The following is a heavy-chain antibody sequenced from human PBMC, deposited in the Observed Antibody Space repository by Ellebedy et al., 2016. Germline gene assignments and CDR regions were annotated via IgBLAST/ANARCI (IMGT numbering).Heavy chain of an antibody. CDR3: ARGLVPRGY. V-gene: IGHV4-34*01. Sequence: SETLSLTXAVYGGSFSGYYWSWIRQPPGKGLEWIGEINHSGSTNYNPSLKSRVTISVDTSKNQFSLKLSSVTAADTAVYYCARGLVPRGYWGQGTLVTVSS. CDR1: GGSFSGYY. D-gene: IGHD2-2*01. CDR2: INHSGST. J-gene: IGHJ4*02.